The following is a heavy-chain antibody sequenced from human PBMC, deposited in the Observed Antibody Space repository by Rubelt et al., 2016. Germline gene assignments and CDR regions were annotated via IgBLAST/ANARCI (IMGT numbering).Heavy chain of an antibody. CDR1: GGSISSSSYY. D-gene: IGHD4-11*01. V-gene: IGHV4-39*01. CDR2: IYYSGST. CDR3: ARGLITVTMDV. J-gene: IGHJ6*04. Sequence: QLQLQESGPGLVKPSETLSLTCTVSGGSISSSSYYWGWIRQPPGKGLEWIGSIYYSGSTYYNRRRRVWAHISVDTSKNPFSLKLCSVTAADTAVYYCARGLITVTMDVWGKGTTVTVSS.